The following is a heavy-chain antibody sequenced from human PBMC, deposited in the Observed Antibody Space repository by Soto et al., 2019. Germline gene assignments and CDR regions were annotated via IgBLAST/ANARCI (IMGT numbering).Heavy chain of an antibody. V-gene: IGHV1-46*01. D-gene: IGHD3-3*01. CDR2: INPDGGST. CDR3: AKAPGGGVIITTYSAHIDY. CDR1: GYTFTSYY. J-gene: IGHJ4*02. Sequence: QVQLVQSGAAVKKPGASVMLSCKASGYTFTSYYMHWVRQAPGQGLEWMGIINPDGGSTRYAQKFQSRVTMTRDTSTGTFYRELSSLRSEDTAVYYWAKAPGGGVIITTYSAHIDYWGQGTLVTVSS.